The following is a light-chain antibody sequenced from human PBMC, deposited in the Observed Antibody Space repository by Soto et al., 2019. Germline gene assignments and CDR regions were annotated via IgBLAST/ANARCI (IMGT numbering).Light chain of an antibody. V-gene: IGKV3-15*01. CDR3: QQYNNWPYT. J-gene: IGKJ2*01. CDR2: GSS. Sequence: EIVMTQSPATLSVSPGERASLSCRATQSVSSNSAWYQQKPGQAPRLLIYGSSTRATGIPARFSGSGSGTDFTLTISSLQSEDFAVYYCQQYNNWPYTFGQGTKLKIK. CDR1: QSVSSN.